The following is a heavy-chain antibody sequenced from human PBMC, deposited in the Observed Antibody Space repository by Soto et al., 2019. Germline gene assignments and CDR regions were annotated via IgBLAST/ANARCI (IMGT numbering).Heavy chain of an antibody. V-gene: IGHV3-74*01. CDR3: ARETDGDYDFHAFDI. CDR1: GFTFSSYW. D-gene: IGHD4-17*01. Sequence: GGSLRLSCAASGFTFSSYWMHWVRQAPGKGLVWVSRINSDGSSTSYADSVKGRFTISRDNAKNTLYLQMNSLRAEDTAVYYCARETDGDYDFHAFDIWGQGTMVTVSS. CDR2: INSDGSST. J-gene: IGHJ3*02.